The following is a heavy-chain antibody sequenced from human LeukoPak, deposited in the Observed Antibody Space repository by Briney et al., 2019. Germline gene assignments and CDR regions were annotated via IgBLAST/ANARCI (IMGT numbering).Heavy chain of an antibody. D-gene: IGHD6-19*01. V-gene: IGHV3-23*01. CDR2: ISDSGGST. Sequence: PGGSLRLSCAASGFTFSSYAMSWVRQAPGKGLEWVSGISDSGGSTYYADSVKGRFTISRENAKNSLYLQMNSLRVGDTAVYYCARSVPGGSGWMGSIEYWGQGTLVTVPS. J-gene: IGHJ4*02. CDR1: GFTFSSYA. CDR3: ARSVPGGSGWMGSIEY.